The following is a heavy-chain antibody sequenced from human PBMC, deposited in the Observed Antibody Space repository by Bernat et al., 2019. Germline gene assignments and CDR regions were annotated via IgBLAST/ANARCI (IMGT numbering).Heavy chain of an antibody. J-gene: IGHJ6*02. CDR3: TRRRQWLEDYYGMDV. Sequence: EVQLVESGGGLVQPGGFLKLSCAASGFTFSGSAMHWVRQASGKGLEWVGRIRSKANSYATAYAASVKGRFTISRDDSKKTAYLQMNSLKTEDTAVYYCTRRRQWLEDYYGMDVWGQGTTVTGSS. D-gene: IGHD6-19*01. V-gene: IGHV3-73*01. CDR1: GFTFSGSA. CDR2: IRSKANSYAT.